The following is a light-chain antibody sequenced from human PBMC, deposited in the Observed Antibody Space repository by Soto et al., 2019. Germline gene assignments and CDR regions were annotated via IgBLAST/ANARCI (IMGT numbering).Light chain of an antibody. CDR3: LHHNSYLALT. J-gene: IGKJ4*01. Sequence: DIQMTQSPSSLAASVGDRVTITCRASQGIRDDLGWYQQKPGKAPKRLIYAASTLQSGVPSRFIGSRSGTEFTLTISSLQPEDFASYYCLHHNSYLALTFGGGTKVETK. CDR2: AAS. CDR1: QGIRDD. V-gene: IGKV1-17*01.